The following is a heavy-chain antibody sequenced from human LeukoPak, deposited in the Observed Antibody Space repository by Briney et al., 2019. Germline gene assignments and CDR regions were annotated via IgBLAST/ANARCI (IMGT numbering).Heavy chain of an antibody. CDR3: ARDPYRGAPDYLDY. CDR2: IIPIFGTA. J-gene: IGHJ4*02. CDR1: GGTFSSYA. Sequence: ASVKVSCKASGGTFSSYAISWVRQAPGQGLEWMGGIIPIFGTANYAQKFQGRVTITADESTSTAYMELSSLRSEDTAVYYCARDPYRGAPDYLDYWGQGTLVTVSS. V-gene: IGHV1-69*01. D-gene: IGHD1-14*01.